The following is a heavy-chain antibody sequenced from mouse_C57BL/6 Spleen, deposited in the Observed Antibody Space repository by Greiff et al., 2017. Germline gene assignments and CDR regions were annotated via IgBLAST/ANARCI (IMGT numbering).Heavy chain of an antibody. Sequence: VQLQQPGAELVRPGSSVKLSCKASGYTFTSYWMHWVKQRPIQGLEWIGNIDPSDSETHYNQKFKDKATLTVDKSSSTDYMQLSSLTSEDSAVYYCARSYYGSGWYFDYWGQGTTLTVSS. CDR3: ARSYYGSGWYFDY. CDR2: IDPSDSET. J-gene: IGHJ2*01. D-gene: IGHD1-1*01. CDR1: GYTFTSYW. V-gene: IGHV1-52*01.